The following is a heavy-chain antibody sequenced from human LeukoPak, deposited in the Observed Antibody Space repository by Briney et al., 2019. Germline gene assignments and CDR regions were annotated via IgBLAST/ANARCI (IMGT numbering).Heavy chain of an antibody. CDR3: AREWARLGELID. J-gene: IGHJ4*02. Sequence: ASVKVSCRASGYTFTSYGISWVRQAPGQGLEWMGWISAYNGNTNYAQKLQGRVTMTTDTSTSTAYMELRSLRSGDTAVYYCAREWARLGELIDWGQGTLVTVSS. D-gene: IGHD3-16*01. CDR1: GYTFTSYG. CDR2: ISAYNGNT. V-gene: IGHV1-18*01.